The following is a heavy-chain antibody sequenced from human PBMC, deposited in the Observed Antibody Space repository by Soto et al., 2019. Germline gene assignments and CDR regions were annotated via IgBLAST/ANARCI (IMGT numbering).Heavy chain of an antibody. CDR2: IYYSGST. CDR3: ARDRPQGPNPFDP. CDR1: GGSISSGGYY. Sequence: QVQLQESGPGLVKPSQTLSLTCTVSGGSISSGGYYWSWIRQHTGKGLEWIGYIYYSGSTYYNPSLKSRVTISVDTSKNQFSLKLSSVTAADTAVYYCARDRPQGPNPFDPWGQGTLVTVSS. J-gene: IGHJ5*02. D-gene: IGHD7-27*01. V-gene: IGHV4-31*03.